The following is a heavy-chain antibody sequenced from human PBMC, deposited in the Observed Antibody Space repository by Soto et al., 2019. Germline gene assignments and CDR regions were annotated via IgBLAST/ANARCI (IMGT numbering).Heavy chain of an antibody. CDR1: GGTFSSYA. Sequence: QVQLGQSGAEVKKPGSSVKVSCKASGGTFSSYAISWLRQSPGQGLEWMGGIIPIFGTANYAQKFQGRVTITADESTSKAYMELSSRRSEDTAVYYCARAARSSSSYYYGMDVWGQGTTVTVSS. J-gene: IGHJ6*02. CDR2: IIPIFGTA. D-gene: IGHD6-6*01. CDR3: ARAARSSSSYYYGMDV. V-gene: IGHV1-69*01.